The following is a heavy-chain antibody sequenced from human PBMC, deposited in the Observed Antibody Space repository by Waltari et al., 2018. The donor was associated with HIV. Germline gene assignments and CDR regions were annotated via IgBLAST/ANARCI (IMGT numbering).Heavy chain of an antibody. J-gene: IGHJ4*02. CDR3: ARASHYIEFSTFDGDYYFDL. Sequence: VQLVESGGGSIKTGGSLRLSCAGSGFSVRNHWMDWVRQGPGKGLVWGARINGDGGTRNYADAVKGRFVISRDNSRNTVYLQLNSVKVEDTAVYFCARASHYIEFSTFDGDYYFDLWGRGTRVAVSS. D-gene: IGHD3-9*01. CDR1: GFSVRNHW. CDR2: INGDGGTR. V-gene: IGHV3-74*01.